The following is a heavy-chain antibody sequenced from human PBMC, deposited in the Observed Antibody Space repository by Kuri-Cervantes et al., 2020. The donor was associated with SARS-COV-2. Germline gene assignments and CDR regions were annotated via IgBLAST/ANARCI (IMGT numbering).Heavy chain of an antibody. CDR3: TRVVITGTLFDP. CDR1: GFTFSSYS. V-gene: IGHV3-21*04. CDR2: ISSSSSYI. J-gene: IGHJ5*02. D-gene: IGHD1-20*01. Sequence: GGSLRLSCAASGFTFSSYSMYWVRQAPGKGLEWVSSISSSSSYIYYADSVKGRFTISRDNAKNSLYLQMNSLKTEDTAVYYCTRVVITGTLFDPWGQGTLVTVSS.